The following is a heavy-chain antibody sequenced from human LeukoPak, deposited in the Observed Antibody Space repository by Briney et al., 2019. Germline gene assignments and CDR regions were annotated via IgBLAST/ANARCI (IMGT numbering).Heavy chain of an antibody. CDR3: ARSLGATITQYGMDV. CDR2: IYTSGST. D-gene: IGHD5-12*01. J-gene: IGHJ6*02. CDR1: GGSISSGSYY. Sequence: SETLSLTCTVSGGSISSGSYYWSWIRQPAGTGLEWIGRIYTSGSTNYNPSLKSRVTISVDTSKNQFSLKLSSVTAADTAVYYCARSLGATITQYGMDVWGQGTTVTVSS. V-gene: IGHV4-61*02.